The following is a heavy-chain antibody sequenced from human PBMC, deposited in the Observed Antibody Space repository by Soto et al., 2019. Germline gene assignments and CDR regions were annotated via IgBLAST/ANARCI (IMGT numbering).Heavy chain of an antibody. CDR2: ISAYNGST. J-gene: IGHJ4*02. CDR3: ARDAGVSGALYY. CDR1: GYTFTSYG. D-gene: IGHD3-3*01. V-gene: IGHV1-18*01. Sequence: QVQLVQSGAEVKKPGASVKVSCKASGYTFTSYGISWVRQAPGQGLEGMGWISAYNGSTNSAQKRQGRVTMTTDTATSTAYMELRSLRSDGTAVYYCARDAGVSGALYYWGPGTLVTVSS.